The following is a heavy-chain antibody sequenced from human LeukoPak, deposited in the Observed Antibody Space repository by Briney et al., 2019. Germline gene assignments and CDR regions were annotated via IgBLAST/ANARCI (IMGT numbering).Heavy chain of an antibody. Sequence: ASVKVSCKASGYTFTSYDINWVRQAPGQGLEWMGWINPNSGGTNYAQKFQGRVTMTRDTSISTAYMELSRPRSDDTAVYYCARAYSSSWNDAFDIWGQGTMVTVSS. V-gene: IGHV1-2*02. J-gene: IGHJ3*02. D-gene: IGHD6-13*01. CDR3: ARAYSSSWNDAFDI. CDR2: INPNSGGT. CDR1: GYTFTSYD.